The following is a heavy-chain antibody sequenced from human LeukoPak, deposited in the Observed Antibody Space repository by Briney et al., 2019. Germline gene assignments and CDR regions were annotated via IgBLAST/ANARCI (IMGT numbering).Heavy chain of an antibody. CDR1: GGSFSGYY. V-gene: IGHV4-34*01. J-gene: IGHJ4*02. CDR3: AGSQLLPFFGNFDY. Sequence: SETLSLTCAVYGGSFSGYYWSWIRQPPGKGLEWIGEINHSGSTNYNPSLKSRVTISVDTSKNQFSLKLSSVTAADTAVYHCAGSQLLPFFGNFDYWGQGTLVTVSS. D-gene: IGHD1-26*01. CDR2: INHSGST.